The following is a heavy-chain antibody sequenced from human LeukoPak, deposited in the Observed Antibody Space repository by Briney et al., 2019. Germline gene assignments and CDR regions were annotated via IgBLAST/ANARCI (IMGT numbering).Heavy chain of an antibody. Sequence: SETLSLTCTVSGDSFRNHYWTWVRQPPGKTPEWIGYVHSSGSTKYNPSLRSRVTISLDTSKNQFSLKLSSVTAADAAVYYCARDSAPVRASWYFDLWGRGTLVTVSS. D-gene: IGHD1-26*01. CDR2: VHSSGST. V-gene: IGHV4-59*11. CDR1: GDSFRNHY. CDR3: ARDSAPVRASWYFDL. J-gene: IGHJ2*01.